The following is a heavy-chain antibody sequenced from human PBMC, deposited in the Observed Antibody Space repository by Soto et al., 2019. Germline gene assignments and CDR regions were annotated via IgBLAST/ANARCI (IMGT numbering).Heavy chain of an antibody. Sequence: QVQLVQSGAEVKKPGSSVKVSCKASGGTFSSYAISWVRQAPGQGLEWMGGIIPIFGTANYAQKFQGRVTLTADESTSTAYMELSRLRSEDTAVYYCARGGWAHTTLNYYYYGMDVWGQGTTVTVSS. CDR1: GGTFSSYA. J-gene: IGHJ6*02. CDR2: IIPIFGTA. D-gene: IGHD3-16*01. V-gene: IGHV1-69*01. CDR3: ARGGWAHTTLNYYYYGMDV.